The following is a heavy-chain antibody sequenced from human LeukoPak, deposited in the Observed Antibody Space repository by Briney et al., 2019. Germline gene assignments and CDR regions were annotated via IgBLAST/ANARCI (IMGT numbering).Heavy chain of an antibody. Sequence: GGSLRLSCAASGFTFSSYAMSWVRQAPGKGLEWVSAISGSGGSTYYADSVKGRFTISRDNSKNTLYLQMNSLRAEDTAVYYCAPGGRTGGVLLSGYWGQGALVTVSS. D-gene: IGHD2-8*02. CDR3: APGGRTGGVLLSGY. J-gene: IGHJ4*02. CDR2: ISGSGGST. CDR1: GFTFSSYA. V-gene: IGHV3-23*01.